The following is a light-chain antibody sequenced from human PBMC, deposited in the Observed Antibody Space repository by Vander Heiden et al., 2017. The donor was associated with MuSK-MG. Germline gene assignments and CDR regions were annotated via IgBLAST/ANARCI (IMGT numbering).Light chain of an antibody. Sequence: DIQLTQSPSFLSASVGDRVTITCRASQAISSYLAWYQQKPGKAPKLLIYAASTLQSGVPSRFSGSGSGTEFTLTISSLQPEDIATYYCQQFKSYPFTFGPGTKVDIK. CDR1: QAISSY. V-gene: IGKV1-9*01. CDR3: QQFKSYPFT. J-gene: IGKJ3*01. CDR2: AAS.